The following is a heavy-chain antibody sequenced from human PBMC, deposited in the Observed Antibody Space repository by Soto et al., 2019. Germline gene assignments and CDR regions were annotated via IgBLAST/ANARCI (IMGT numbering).Heavy chain of an antibody. CDR2: ISADNGNT. V-gene: IGHV1-18*01. CDR3: ARAPEYSWSYGKQDY. J-gene: IGHJ4*02. D-gene: IGHD1-26*01. CDR1: GYTFTSYG. Sequence: VQLVQSGAAVKKPGASVKVSCKASGYTFTSYGISWVRQAPGQGLEWMGWISADNGNTNYAQKLQGRVTMTTDTSTSTAYMELRSLRSDDTAVYYCARAPEYSWSYGKQDYWGQGPLVTVSS.